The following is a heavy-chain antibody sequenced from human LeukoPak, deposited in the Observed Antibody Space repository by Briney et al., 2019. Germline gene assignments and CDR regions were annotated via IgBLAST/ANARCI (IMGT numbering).Heavy chain of an antibody. CDR1: GGSFIPYY. D-gene: IGHD2-21*02. Sequence: SETLSLTCAVYGGSFIPYYWSWIRQPPGKGLEWIGEINHSGSTDYNPSLKSRVTISVDTSKNQFSLKLSSVTAADTAVYYCARGGFYCGGDCYVDYWGQGTLVTVSS. V-gene: IGHV4-34*01. CDR2: INHSGST. CDR3: ARGGFYCGGDCYVDY. J-gene: IGHJ4*02.